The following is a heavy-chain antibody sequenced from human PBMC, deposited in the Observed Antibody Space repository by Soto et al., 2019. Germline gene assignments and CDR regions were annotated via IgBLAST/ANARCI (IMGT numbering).Heavy chain of an antibody. CDR1: GYTFTSYD. CDR3: ARSPKSAEYSSSWYDRAPYYYYGMDV. J-gene: IGHJ6*02. Sequence: GASVKVSCKASGYTFTSYDINWVRQATGQGLEWMGWMNPNSGNTGYAQKFQGRVTMTRNTSISTAYMELSSLRSEDTAVYYCARSPKSAEYSSSWYDRAPYYYYGMDVWGQGTTVTVSS. CDR2: MNPNSGNT. D-gene: IGHD6-13*01. V-gene: IGHV1-8*01.